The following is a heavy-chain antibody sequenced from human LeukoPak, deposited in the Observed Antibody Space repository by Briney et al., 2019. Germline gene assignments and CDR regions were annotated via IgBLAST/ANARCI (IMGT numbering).Heavy chain of an antibody. CDR1: GFTVSSNY. CDR2: IYSGGST. D-gene: IGHD5-24*01. J-gene: IGHJ4*02. V-gene: IGHV3-53*01. CDR3: ARDDRDGYNWGYFDY. Sequence: GGSLRLSXAASGFTVSSNYMSWVRQAPGKGLEWVSVIYSGGSTYYADSVKGRFTISRDNSKNTLYLQMNSLRAEDTAVYYCARDDRDGYNWGYFDYWGQGTLVTVSS.